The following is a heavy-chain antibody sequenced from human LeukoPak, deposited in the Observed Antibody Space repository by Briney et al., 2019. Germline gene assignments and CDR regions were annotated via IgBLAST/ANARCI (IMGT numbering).Heavy chain of an antibody. D-gene: IGHD5-12*01. Sequence: ASVKVSCKASGYTFTSYDINWVRQATGQGLGWMGWMNPNSGSTGYAQKFQGRVTITRNTSRSTAYMELSGLRSEDTAVYYCARGRSTGYPYYFEYWGQGTLVTVSS. J-gene: IGHJ4*02. V-gene: IGHV1-8*03. CDR3: ARGRSTGYPYYFEY. CDR1: GYTFTSYD. CDR2: MNPNSGST.